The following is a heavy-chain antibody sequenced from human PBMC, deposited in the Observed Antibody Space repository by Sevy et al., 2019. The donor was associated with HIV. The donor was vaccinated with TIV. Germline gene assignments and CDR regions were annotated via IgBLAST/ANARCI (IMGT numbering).Heavy chain of an antibody. D-gene: IGHD1-26*01. CDR3: ATGGGSSYYFDY. V-gene: IGHV3-23*01. CDR2: ISGSGGST. CDR1: GFTFSSYA. J-gene: IGHJ4*02. Sequence: GGSLRLSCAASGFTFSSYAMSWVRQAPGKGLEWVSAISGSGGSTYYADSVKGRFTISRDNSKNTRYLQMNSLGAEDTAVYYCATGGGSSYYFDYWGQGTLVTVSS.